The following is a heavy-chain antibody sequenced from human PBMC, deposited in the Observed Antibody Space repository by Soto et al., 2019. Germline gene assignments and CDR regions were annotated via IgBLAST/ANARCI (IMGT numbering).Heavy chain of an antibody. CDR1: GFTFSSYT. V-gene: IGHV3-21*01. Sequence: GGSLRLSCAASGFTFSSYTMNWVRQAPGKGLEWVSSISTIGSYIYYGDSVKGRFTISRDNAKTSLYLQMNSLRAEDTAVYYCARNSAGNYGIEYWGQGTLVTSPQ. CDR2: ISTIGSYI. J-gene: IGHJ4*02. D-gene: IGHD3-10*01. CDR3: ARNSAGNYGIEY.